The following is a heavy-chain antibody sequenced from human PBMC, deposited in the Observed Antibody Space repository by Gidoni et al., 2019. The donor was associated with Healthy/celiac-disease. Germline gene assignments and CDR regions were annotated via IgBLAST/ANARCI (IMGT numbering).Heavy chain of an antibody. CDR3: ARGGEGGGYNFDY. D-gene: IGHD1-26*01. CDR2: INHSGST. J-gene: IGHJ4*02. CDR1: GGSFSGYY. Sequence: QVQLKQWGAGLLKPSETLSLTCAVYGGSFSGYYWSWIRQPPGKGLEWIGEINHSGSTNYHPSLKSRVTISVDTSKNQFSLKLGSVTAADTAVYYCARGGEGGGYNFDYLGQGTLVTVSS. V-gene: IGHV4-34*01.